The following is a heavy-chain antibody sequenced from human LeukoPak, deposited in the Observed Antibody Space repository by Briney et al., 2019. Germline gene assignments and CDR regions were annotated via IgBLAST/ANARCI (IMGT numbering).Heavy chain of an antibody. J-gene: IGHJ3*02. D-gene: IGHD5-12*01. CDR3: ARDLLHRGYAFDS. V-gene: IGHV4-4*07. CDR1: GGSFSGYY. Sequence: SETLSLTCAVYGGSFSGYYWSWIRQPAGKGLEWIGRIYSSESTNYNPSLKSRVTMSVDTSKNQFSLKLSSVTAADTAVYFCARDLLHRGYAFDSWGQGTMVIVSS. CDR2: IYSSEST.